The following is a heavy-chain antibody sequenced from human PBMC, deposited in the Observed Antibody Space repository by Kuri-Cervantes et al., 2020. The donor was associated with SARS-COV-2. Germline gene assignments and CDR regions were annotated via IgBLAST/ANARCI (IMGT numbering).Heavy chain of an antibody. CDR1: GFTLSACD. CDR3: VREAPGSASGITSFDL. Sequence: GESLKISCAASGFTLSACDMHWVCQVTGKGLEWVSTIATSGDTYYLNAVKGRFTISREIARNSLYLQMNSLRVEDKAVYYCVREAPGSASGITSFDLWGRGTLVTVSS. CDR2: IATSGDT. D-gene: IGHD3-10*01. J-gene: IGHJ2*01. V-gene: IGHV3-13*01.